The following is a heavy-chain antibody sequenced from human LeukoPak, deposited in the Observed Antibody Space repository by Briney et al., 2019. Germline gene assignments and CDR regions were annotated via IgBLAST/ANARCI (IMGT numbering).Heavy chain of an antibody. V-gene: IGHV1-2*02. CDR2: INPNSGRT. D-gene: IGHD4-17*01. J-gene: IGHJ4*02. CDR3: ARDDYGDYRGY. CDR1: GYTFTGYC. Sequence: ASVKVSCKPSGYTFTGYCLNWVRQAPGQGLEWMGWINPNSGRTKFAQKIQDRVTMTRDTSISTAYMELSRLRSDDTAVYYCARDDYGDYRGYWGQGTLVTVSS.